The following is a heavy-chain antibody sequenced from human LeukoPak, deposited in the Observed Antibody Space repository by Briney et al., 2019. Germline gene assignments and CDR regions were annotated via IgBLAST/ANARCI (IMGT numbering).Heavy chain of an antibody. D-gene: IGHD6-19*01. CDR3: ARDRPYSSGWYGVNFDY. V-gene: IGHV1-18*04. J-gene: IGHJ4*02. CDR2: IGAYNGNT. CDR1: GYTFTSYG. Sequence: ASVKVSCKASGYTFTSYGISWVRQAPGQGLEWMGWIGAYNGNTNYAQKLQGRVTMTTDTSTSTAYMELRSLRSDDTAVYYCARDRPYSSGWYGVNFDYWGQGTLVTVSS.